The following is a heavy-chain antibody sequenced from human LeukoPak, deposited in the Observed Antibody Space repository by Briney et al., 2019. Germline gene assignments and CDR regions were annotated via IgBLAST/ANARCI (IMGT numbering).Heavy chain of an antibody. J-gene: IGHJ3*02. D-gene: IGHD2-15*01. Sequence: SETLSLTCTVSGGSISSSSYYRGWIRQPPGKGLEWIGSIYYSGSTYYNPSLKSRVTISVDTSKNQFSLNLSSVTVADTAAYYCARHRQRSGGFFGSGHDAFDIWGQGTMVTVSS. CDR2: IYYSGST. CDR1: GGSISSSSYY. CDR3: ARHRQRSGGFFGSGHDAFDI. V-gene: IGHV4-39*01.